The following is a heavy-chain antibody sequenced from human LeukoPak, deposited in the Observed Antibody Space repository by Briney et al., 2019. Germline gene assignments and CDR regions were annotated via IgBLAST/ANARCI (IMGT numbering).Heavy chain of an antibody. J-gene: IGHJ4*02. V-gene: IGHV4-4*07. CDR2: IYASGNT. CDR3: ARGRGSSWYYFDS. Sequence: SETLSLTCTVSGGSISSYYWSWVRQPAGKGLEWIGRIYASGNTNYNPSLKGRVTMTVDTSKNQFSLNLSSVTAADAAVYYCARGRGSSWYYFDSWGQGTLVTVSS. CDR1: GGSISSYY. D-gene: IGHD6-13*01.